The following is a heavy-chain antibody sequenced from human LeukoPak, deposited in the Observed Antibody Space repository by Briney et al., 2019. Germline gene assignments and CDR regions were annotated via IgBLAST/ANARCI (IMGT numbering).Heavy chain of an antibody. V-gene: IGHV3-9*01. CDR2: ISWNSGSI. CDR1: GFTFDDYA. CDR3: ARDRGITGYLDY. D-gene: IGHD1-20*01. Sequence: GGSLRLSCAASGFTFDDYAMHWVRQAPGKGLEWVSGISWNSGSIGYADSVKGRFTISRDNAKNSLYLQMNSLRAEDTAVYYCARDRGITGYLDYWGQGTLVTVSS. J-gene: IGHJ4*02.